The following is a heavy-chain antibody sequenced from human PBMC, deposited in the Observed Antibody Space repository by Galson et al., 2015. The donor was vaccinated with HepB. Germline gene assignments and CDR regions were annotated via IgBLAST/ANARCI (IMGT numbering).Heavy chain of an antibody. J-gene: IGHJ5*02. D-gene: IGHD6-25*01. CDR2: ISLSSTTI. CDR1: GFTFSDYY. Sequence: SLRLSCAASGFTFSDYYMSWIRQAPGKGLEWVSYISLSSTTIYYADSVKGRFTTSRDNAKNSLYLQMNGLRVEDTAVYYCARAALGWIDPWGQGTLVTVSS. CDR3: ARAALGWIDP. V-gene: IGHV3-11*01.